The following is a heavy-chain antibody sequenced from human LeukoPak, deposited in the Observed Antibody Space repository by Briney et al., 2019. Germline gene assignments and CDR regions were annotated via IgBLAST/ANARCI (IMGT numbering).Heavy chain of an antibody. CDR2: ISAYNGNT. CDR1: GYTFTSYG. D-gene: IGHD6-19*01. J-gene: IGHJ6*03. Sequence: ASVKVSCKASGYTFTSYGISWVRQAPGQGLEWMGWISAYNGNTNYAQKLQGRVTMTTDTSTSTAYMELRSLRSDDTAVYYCARVEVERESGWRYYYYYYMDVWGKGTTVTISS. CDR3: ARVEVERESGWRYYYYYYMDV. V-gene: IGHV1-18*01.